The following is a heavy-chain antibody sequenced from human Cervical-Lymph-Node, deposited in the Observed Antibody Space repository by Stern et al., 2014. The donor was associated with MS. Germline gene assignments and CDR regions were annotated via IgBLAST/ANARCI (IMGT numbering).Heavy chain of an antibody. Sequence: VQLVESGAEVKKLGASVNVSCKASGYTFNTYAIHWVRQAPGQGLEWVGYINAGNGQTKYSQKFQGRVPITRDPSASTGYIELSSLRSEDSAVYYCATPFSHSFRYGMHVWGQGTTVTVFS. D-gene: IGHD2/OR15-2a*01. J-gene: IGHJ6*02. CDR3: ATPFSHSFRYGMHV. CDR1: GYTFNTYA. CDR2: INAGNGQT. V-gene: IGHV1-3*01.